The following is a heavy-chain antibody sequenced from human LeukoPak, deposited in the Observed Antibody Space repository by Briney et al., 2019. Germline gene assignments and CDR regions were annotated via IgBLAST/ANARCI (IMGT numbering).Heavy chain of an antibody. J-gene: IGHJ6*03. V-gene: IGHV1-8*01. CDR2: MNPNTGNA. D-gene: IGHD3-3*01. CDR1: GYTFTNYN. Sequence: ASVKVSCKASGYTFTNYNINWVRQATGQGLDWMRWMNPNTGNAAYAQKLQGRVTMTTDTSTSTAYMELRSLRSDDTAVYYCARVLLRYYFWSGWSNYSYYMDVWGKGTTVTVSS. CDR3: ARVLLRYYFWSGWSNYSYYMDV.